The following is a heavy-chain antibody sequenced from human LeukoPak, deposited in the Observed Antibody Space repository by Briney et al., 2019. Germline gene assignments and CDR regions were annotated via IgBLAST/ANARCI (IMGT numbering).Heavy chain of an antibody. J-gene: IGHJ2*01. V-gene: IGHV4-31*02. CDR3: ARGRPGTGKYYFDL. D-gene: IGHD1-1*01. Sequence: PSQTLSLTCTVSGGSISSGGYYWSWLRQYPGKGLEWIGFISYSGSSYYNPSLKSRVSMSLDTSKSQFSLKLTSVTAADTALYYCARGRPGTGKYYFDLWGRGTPVTVSS. CDR2: ISYSGSS. CDR1: GGSISSGGYY.